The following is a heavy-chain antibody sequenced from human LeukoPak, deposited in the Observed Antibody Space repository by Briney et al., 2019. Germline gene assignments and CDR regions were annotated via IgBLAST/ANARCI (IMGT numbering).Heavy chain of an antibody. Sequence: SETLSLTCTVSGGSISSGSYYWSWIRQPAGKGLEWIGRIYTSGSTNYNPSLKSRVTISVDTSKNQFSLKLSSVTAADTAVYYCARDRYGSGSYYYYYMDVWGKGTTVTISS. CDR2: IYTSGST. J-gene: IGHJ6*03. CDR3: ARDRYGSGSYYYYYMDV. CDR1: GGSISSGSYY. V-gene: IGHV4-61*02. D-gene: IGHD3-10*01.